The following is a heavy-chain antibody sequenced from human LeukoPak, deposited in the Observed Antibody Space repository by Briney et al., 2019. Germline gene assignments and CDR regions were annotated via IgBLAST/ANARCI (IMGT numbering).Heavy chain of an antibody. Sequence: SETLSPTYAVYGGSFSGYYWSWIRQPPGKGLEWIREINHSGSTNYNPSLKSRVTITVDTSKNQFSLKLSSVTAADTAVYYCARDRHSSGWYNDFDYWGQGTLVTVSS. D-gene: IGHD6-19*01. V-gene: IGHV4-34*01. CDR1: GGSFSGYY. CDR3: ARDRHSSGWYNDFDY. J-gene: IGHJ4*02. CDR2: INHSGST.